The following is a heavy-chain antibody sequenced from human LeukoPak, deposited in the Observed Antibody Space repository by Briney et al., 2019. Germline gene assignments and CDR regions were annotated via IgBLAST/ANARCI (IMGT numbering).Heavy chain of an antibody. Sequence: SETLSLTCTVSGVSISSYYWGCLRQPPGKGLEWIGYVYYSGSTNYNPPLRSRVTISVDTSKNQFSLKLNSVTAVDTAVYYCARSTYGGYWFDYWGQGTLVTVSS. J-gene: IGHJ4*02. V-gene: IGHV4-59*01. CDR1: GVSISSYY. CDR2: VYYSGST. CDR3: ARSTYGGYWFDY. D-gene: IGHD1-26*01.